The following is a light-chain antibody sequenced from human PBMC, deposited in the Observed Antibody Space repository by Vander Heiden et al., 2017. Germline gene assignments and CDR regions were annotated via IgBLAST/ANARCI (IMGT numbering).Light chain of an antibody. CDR3: QAWDSSVG. V-gene: IGLV3-1*01. Sequence: SYELTQPPSVSVSPGQPASITCSGDKLGDKYACWYQQKPGQSPVLVIYQDSKRPSGIPERFSGSNSGNTATLTISGTQAMDEADYYCQAWDSSVGFGGGTKLTVL. CDR1: KLGDKY. CDR2: QDS. J-gene: IGLJ2*01.